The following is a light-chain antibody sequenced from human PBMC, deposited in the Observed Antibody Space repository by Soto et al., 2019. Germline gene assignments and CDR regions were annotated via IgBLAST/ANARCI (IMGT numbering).Light chain of an antibody. Sequence: EIVLTQSPGTLSLSPGERATLSCRASQSVSSSYLAWYQQKPGQAPSLLIYGASSRATGIPDRFSGSGSGRDISLTISRLDPADFAVYYCQQYGSSPYTFGQGTKLYIK. CDR3: QQYGSSPYT. V-gene: IGKV3-20*01. CDR1: QSVSSSY. J-gene: IGKJ2*01. CDR2: GAS.